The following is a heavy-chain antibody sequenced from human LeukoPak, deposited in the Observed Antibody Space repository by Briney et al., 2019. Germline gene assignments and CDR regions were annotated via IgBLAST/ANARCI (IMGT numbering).Heavy chain of an antibody. CDR1: GFTFSSYA. CDR3: ARDGPTNWFDP. CDR2: ISYDGSNK. V-gene: IGHV3-30-3*01. J-gene: IGHJ5*02. Sequence: GGSLRLSCAAPGFTFSSYAMHWVRQAPGKGLEWVAVISYDGSNKYYADSVKGRFTISRDNSKNTLYLQMNSLRAEDTAVYYCARDGPTNWFDPWGQGTLVTVSS.